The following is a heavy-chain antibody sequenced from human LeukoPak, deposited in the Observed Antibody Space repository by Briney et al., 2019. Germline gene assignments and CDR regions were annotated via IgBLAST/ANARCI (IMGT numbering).Heavy chain of an antibody. Sequence: ASVKVSCKASGYTFTSYAMNWVRQAPGQGLEWMGWISAYNGNTNYAQKLQGRVTMTTDTSTSTAYMELRSLRSDDTAVYYCARYDYGGNSGAFDIWGQGTMVTVSS. CDR2: ISAYNGNT. J-gene: IGHJ3*02. CDR3: ARYDYGGNSGAFDI. CDR1: GYTFTSYA. D-gene: IGHD4-23*01. V-gene: IGHV1-18*01.